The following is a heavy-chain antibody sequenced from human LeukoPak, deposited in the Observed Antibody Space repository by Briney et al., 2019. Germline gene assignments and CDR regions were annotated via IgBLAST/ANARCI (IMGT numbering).Heavy chain of an antibody. D-gene: IGHD3-10*01. J-gene: IGHJ4*02. CDR2: ISSSSSSTI. V-gene: IGHV3-48*02. Sequence: GGSLRLSCAASGFTFSSYSMNWVRQAPGKGLEWVSYISSSSSSTIYYADSVKGRFTISRDNAKNSLYLQMNSLRDEDTAVYYCARDLGSGSYYNPHWGQGTLVTVSS. CDR3: ARDLGSGSYYNPH. CDR1: GFTFSSYS.